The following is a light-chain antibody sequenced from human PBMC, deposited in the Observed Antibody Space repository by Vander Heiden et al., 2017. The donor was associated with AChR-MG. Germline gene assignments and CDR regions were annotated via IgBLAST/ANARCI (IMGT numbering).Light chain of an antibody. CDR3: CSYGGTYTLVT. J-gene: IGLJ2*01. CDR1: SSDVGGYNH. CDR2: DVN. Sequence: QSALTQPRSVSGYPGQSVTISCTGASSDVGGYNHVSWYQQHPGKAPKVMIYDVNKRPSGVPDRCSGSKSGNTAALTISGLQADDEADYFCCSYGGTYTLVTFGGGTKMTVL. V-gene: IGLV2-11*01.